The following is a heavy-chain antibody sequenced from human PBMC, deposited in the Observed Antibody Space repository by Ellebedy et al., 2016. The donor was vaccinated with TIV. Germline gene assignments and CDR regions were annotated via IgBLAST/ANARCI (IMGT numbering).Heavy chain of an antibody. CDR3: AREGGAAGTVAFDI. Sequence: PGGSLRLSCAASGFTFNSDSMHWVRQAPGKGLEWVAGITFHGNDKHYADFVKGRFTISRDNSENMLYLQMNSLRAEDTAVYYCAREGGAAGTVAFDIWGQGTMVTVSS. J-gene: IGHJ3*02. CDR1: GFTFNSDS. CDR2: ITFHGNDK. D-gene: IGHD6-13*01. V-gene: IGHV3-30*01.